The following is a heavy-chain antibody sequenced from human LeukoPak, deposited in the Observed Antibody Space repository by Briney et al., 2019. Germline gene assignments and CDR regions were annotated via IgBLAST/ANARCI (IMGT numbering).Heavy chain of an antibody. CDR2: ISAHNGNT. J-gene: IGHJ4*02. CDR1: GYTFTSYG. D-gene: IGHD2-15*01. Sequence: GASVKVSCKASGYTFTSYGITWGRQAPGQGLEWMGWISAHNGNTNYAQKFQGRLTMATDTSTNTAYMELRSLRPDDTAVYYCARDFFHGHCSGLTCFLLDYWARDPWSPSPQ. V-gene: IGHV1-18*01. CDR3: ARDFFHGHCSGLTCFLLDY.